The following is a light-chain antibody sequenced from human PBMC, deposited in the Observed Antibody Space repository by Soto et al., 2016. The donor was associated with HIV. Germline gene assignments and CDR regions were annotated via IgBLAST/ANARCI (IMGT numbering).Light chain of an antibody. CDR2: TAS. Sequence: AIQMTQSPSSLSAFVGDRVTITCLASRVINNDLGWYQQKPGKAPKLLIYTASNLHSGVPSRFSGGGSGTDFTLTISSLQPEDSATYYCLQDYSYPRTFGQGTKVEIK. V-gene: IGKV1-6*01. CDR1: RVINND. J-gene: IGKJ1*01. CDR3: LQDYSYPRT.